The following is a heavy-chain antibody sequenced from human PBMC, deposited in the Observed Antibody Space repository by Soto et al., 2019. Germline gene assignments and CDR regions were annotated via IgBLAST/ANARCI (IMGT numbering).Heavy chain of an antibody. V-gene: IGHV3-30-3*01. CDR2: ISYDGSNK. J-gene: IGHJ5*02. Sequence: PGGSLRLSCAASGFTFSSYAMHWVRQAPGKGLEWVAVISYDGSNKYYADSVKGRFTISRDNSKNTLYLQMNSLRAEDTAVYYCARDVHCSSTSCFNPSWFDPWGQGTLVTVSS. CDR3: ARDVHCSSTSCFNPSWFDP. CDR1: GFTFSSYA. D-gene: IGHD2-2*01.